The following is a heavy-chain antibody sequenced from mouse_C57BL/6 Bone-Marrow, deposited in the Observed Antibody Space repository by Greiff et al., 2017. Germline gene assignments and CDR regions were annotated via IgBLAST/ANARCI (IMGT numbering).Heavy chain of an antibody. CDR3: ARNYPYSNYEEGAMDY. Sequence: QVQLKQSGPGLVQPSQSLSITCTVSGFSLTSYGVHWVRQSPGKGLEWLGVIWSGGSTDYNAAFISRLSISKDNSKSQVFFKMNSLQADDTAIYYCARNYPYSNYEEGAMDYWGQGTSVTVSS. CDR1: GFSLTSYG. D-gene: IGHD2-5*01. CDR2: IWSGGST. J-gene: IGHJ4*01. V-gene: IGHV2-2*01.